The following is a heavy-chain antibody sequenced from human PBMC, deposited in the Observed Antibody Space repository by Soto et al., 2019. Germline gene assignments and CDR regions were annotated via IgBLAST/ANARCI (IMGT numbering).Heavy chain of an antibody. J-gene: IGHJ6*02. Sequence: QVHLVQSGAEVKKPGASVKVSCKTSGYTFTRYGISWVRQAPGQGLEWMGWISGYDGRTNFAQKVQDRVTMTTDTSTSTVYMELRSRSSDDTAVYYCAREGDVSYYYYGMDVWGQGTTVTVSS. V-gene: IGHV1-18*01. CDR2: ISGYDGRT. CDR1: GYTFTRYG. D-gene: IGHD2-21*02. CDR3: AREGDVSYYYYGMDV.